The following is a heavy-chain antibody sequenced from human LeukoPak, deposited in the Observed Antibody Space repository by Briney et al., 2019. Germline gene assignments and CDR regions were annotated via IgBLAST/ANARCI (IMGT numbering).Heavy chain of an antibody. CDR1: GGSISSYY. V-gene: IGHV4-4*07. CDR3: ARDLGGSYLGYYYYYMDV. D-gene: IGHD1-26*01. CDR2: IYTSGST. J-gene: IGHJ6*03. Sequence: PSEILSLTCTVSGGSISSYYWSWIRQPAGKGLEWIGRIYTSGSTNYNPSLKSRVTISVDKSKNQFSLKLSSVTAADTAVYYCARDLGGSYLGYYYYYMDVWGKGTTVTVSS.